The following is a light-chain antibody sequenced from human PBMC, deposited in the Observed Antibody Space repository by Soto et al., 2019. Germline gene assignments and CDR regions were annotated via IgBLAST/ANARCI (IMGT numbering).Light chain of an antibody. CDR3: QQYGSSGT. V-gene: IGKV3-20*01. J-gene: IGKJ1*01. CDR2: GAS. Sequence: EIVLTQSPGTLSLAPGEGANLSCMASQSVSNNYLAWYQQKPGQAPRLLIYGASNRATGIPDRFSGSGSGTDFTLTISRLEPEDFAVYYCQQYGSSGTFGQGTKVDIK. CDR1: QSVSNNY.